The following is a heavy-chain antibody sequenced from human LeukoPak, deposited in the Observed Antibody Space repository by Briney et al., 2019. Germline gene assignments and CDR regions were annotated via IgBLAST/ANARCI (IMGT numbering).Heavy chain of an antibody. CDR3: SRDGLSWASDY. J-gene: IGHJ4*02. Sequence: GGSLRLSCAAAGFTFNIYWMMWVRQAPGKGLEWVANIKGDGSDKYYVDSVTGRFTISRDNAKNSLFLHMNSLRAEDTAVYYCSRDGLSWASDYWGQGILVTVSS. V-gene: IGHV3-7*01. D-gene: IGHD3-16*02. CDR1: GFTFNIYW. CDR2: IKGDGSDK.